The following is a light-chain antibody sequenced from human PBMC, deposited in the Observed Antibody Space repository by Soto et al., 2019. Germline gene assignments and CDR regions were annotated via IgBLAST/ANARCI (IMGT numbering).Light chain of an antibody. J-gene: IGLJ2*01. CDR2: EVR. V-gene: IGLV2-14*01. CDR1: MRDVGAYNL. CDR3: SSYTSKSSLI. Sequence: VLTQPASVSGSPGQSITISCAGTMRDVGAYNLVSWYQQHPGRAPQPIIYEVRNRPSGISFRFSGSKSGNTASLTISGLQAEDEADYYCSSYTSKSSLIFGGGTKVTVL.